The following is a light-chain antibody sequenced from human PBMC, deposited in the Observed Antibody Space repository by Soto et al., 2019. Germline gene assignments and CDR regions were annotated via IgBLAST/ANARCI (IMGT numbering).Light chain of an antibody. Sequence: EIVLTQSPGTLSLSPGERATLSCRASQSVSSSYLAWYQQKPGQAPRLLIYGASSRATGIPDRFSGSGSGTDFSLINSRREHDAGAVYYWRQYGSSPYMYSFCRGTKREMK. J-gene: IGKJ2*03. CDR3: RQYGSSPYMYS. V-gene: IGKV3-20*01. CDR1: QSVSSSY. CDR2: GAS.